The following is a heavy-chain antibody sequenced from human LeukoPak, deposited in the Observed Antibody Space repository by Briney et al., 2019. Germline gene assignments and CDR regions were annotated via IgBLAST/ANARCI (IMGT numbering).Heavy chain of an antibody. D-gene: IGHD2-8*01. V-gene: IGHV3-23*01. CDR1: GFTFSSYA. J-gene: IGHJ4*02. Sequence: GGSLRLSCAASGFTFSSYAMSWVRQAPGKGLEWVSVISGSGGSTYYADSVKGRFTISRDNSKNTLYLQMNSLRAEDTAVYYCARALGYCTNGVCSPSLYFDSWGQGTLVTGSS. CDR3: ARALGYCTNGVCSPSLYFDS. CDR2: ISGSGGST.